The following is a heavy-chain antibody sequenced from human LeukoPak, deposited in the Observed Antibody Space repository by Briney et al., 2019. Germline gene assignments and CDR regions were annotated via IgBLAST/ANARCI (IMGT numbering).Heavy chain of an antibody. J-gene: IGHJ4*02. Sequence: SSVKVSCKASGYTFTSHFMHWVRQAPGQGLEWVGIINPIGGSTSYTQKFQGRVTMTRDTSTSTVYMELSSLRSEDTAVYYCAKGFWCCSGGSSSSYWGQGTLVTVSS. V-gene: IGHV1-46*01. CDR3: AKGFWCCSGGSSSSY. CDR2: INPIGGST. CDR1: GYTFTSHF. D-gene: IGHD2-15*01.